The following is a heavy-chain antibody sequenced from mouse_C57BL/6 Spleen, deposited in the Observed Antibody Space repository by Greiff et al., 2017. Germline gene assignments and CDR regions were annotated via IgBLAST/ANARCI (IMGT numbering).Heavy chain of an antibody. D-gene: IGHD3-2*02. J-gene: IGHJ3*01. V-gene: IGHV1-55*01. CDR3: SFCGSGYGFAD. CDR2: IGPGSGSI. Sequence: QVQLQQPGAELVKPGASVKMSCTASGYTFTSYGITWVKQRPGHGLEWIGDIGPGSGSINYNEKVKSKATLTADTTANTAYMQLISLTSEDSAVYYCSFCGSGYGFADWGKGALVTVA. CDR1: GYTFTSYG.